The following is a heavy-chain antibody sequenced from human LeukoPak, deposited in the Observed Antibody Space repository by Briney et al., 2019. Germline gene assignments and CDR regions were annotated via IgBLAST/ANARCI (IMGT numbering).Heavy chain of an antibody. CDR2: IYYTGNT. Sequence: SETLSLTCTVPGDSIGSNSYYWGWIRQPPGKGLEWIGSIYYTGNTSYDPSLKSRVTMSVDTSKIHFSLKLSSVTAADTAVYYCARLPYTGDFWSSYYGTRGSLYWGQGTLVIVSS. CDR3: ARLPYTGDFWSSYYGTRGSLY. J-gene: IGHJ4*02. CDR1: GDSIGSNSYY. D-gene: IGHD3-3*01. V-gene: IGHV4-39*01.